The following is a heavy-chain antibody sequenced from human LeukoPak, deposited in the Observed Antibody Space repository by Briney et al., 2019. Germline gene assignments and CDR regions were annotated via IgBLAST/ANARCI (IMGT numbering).Heavy chain of an antibody. D-gene: IGHD6-19*01. CDR2: ISGSGGTT. Sequence: GGSLRLSCAASGFTFSSYAMSWVRQAPRKGLEWVSAISGSGGTTYYAGSVKGRFTISRDNSKNSLYLQMNSLRAEDTAVYYCAKASSSGLGDWFDPWGQGTLVTVSS. J-gene: IGHJ5*02. CDR3: AKASSSGLGDWFDP. V-gene: IGHV3-23*01. CDR1: GFTFSSYA.